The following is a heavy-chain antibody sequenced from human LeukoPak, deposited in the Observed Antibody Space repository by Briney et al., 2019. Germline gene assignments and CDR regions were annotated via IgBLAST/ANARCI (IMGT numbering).Heavy chain of an antibody. CDR2: INPSGSST. CDR1: GYTFPSYY. Sequence: ASVKVSCKASGYTFPSYYMHWVRQAPGQGLEWMGIINPSGSSTSYAQKFQGRVTMTRDTSTSTVYMELSSLRSEDTAVYYRARYGNWYYFDYWGQGTLVTVSS. V-gene: IGHV1-46*01. D-gene: IGHD4-11*01. J-gene: IGHJ4*02. CDR3: ARYGNWYYFDY.